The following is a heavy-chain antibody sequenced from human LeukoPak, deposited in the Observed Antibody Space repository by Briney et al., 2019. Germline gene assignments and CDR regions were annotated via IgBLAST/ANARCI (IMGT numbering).Heavy chain of an antibody. Sequence: GSLRLSCAASGFTFSSYAMHWVRQAPGKGLEWVAVISYDGSNKYYADSVKGRFTISRDNSKNTLYLQMNSLRAEGTAVYYCARDNPPPGLRYFDWSNPDYWGQGTLVTVSS. J-gene: IGHJ4*02. CDR2: ISYDGSNK. CDR1: GFTFSSYA. CDR3: ARDNPPPGLRYFDWSNPDY. D-gene: IGHD3-9*01. V-gene: IGHV3-30*04.